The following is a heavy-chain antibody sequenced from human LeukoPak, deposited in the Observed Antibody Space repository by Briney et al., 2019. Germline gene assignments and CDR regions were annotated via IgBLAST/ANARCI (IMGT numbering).Heavy chain of an antibody. CDR2: IYHSGST. J-gene: IGHJ3*02. V-gene: IGHV4-4*02. Sequence: SETLSLTCAVCGGSISSSNWWSWVRQPPGKGLEWIGEIYHSGSTNYNPSLKSRVTISVDKSKNQFSLKLSSVTAADTAVYYCAKVPQGGCYYYAFDIWGQGTMVTVSS. D-gene: IGHD3-16*01. CDR1: GGSISSSNW. CDR3: AKVPQGGCYYYAFDI.